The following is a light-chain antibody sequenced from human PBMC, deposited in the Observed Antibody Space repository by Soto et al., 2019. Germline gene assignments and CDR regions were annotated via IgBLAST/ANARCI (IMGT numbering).Light chain of an antibody. J-gene: IGLJ3*02. V-gene: IGLV2-14*01. CDR1: SSDVGGYNY. CDR2: GVS. CDR3: SSYRSGSVVL. Sequence: QSALTQPASVSGSPGQSITISCTGTSSDVGGYNYVSWYQQHPGKAPKLVIYGVSYRPSGVSGRFSGSKFQNTASLTISGLQPEDEADYYCSSYRSGSVVLFGGGTQVTVL.